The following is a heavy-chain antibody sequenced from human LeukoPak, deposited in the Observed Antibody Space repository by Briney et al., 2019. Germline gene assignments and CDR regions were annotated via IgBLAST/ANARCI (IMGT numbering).Heavy chain of an antibody. D-gene: IGHD5-18*01. J-gene: IGHJ6*03. V-gene: IGHV3-23*01. CDR2: ISGSGGST. CDR3: ARLRGYSYGWVDYYYYYMDV. CDR1: GFTFSSYW. Sequence: GGSLRLSCAASGFTFSSYWMHWVRQAPGKGLVWVSAISGSGGSTYYADSVKGRFTISRDNSKNTLYLQMNSLRAEDTAVYYCARLRGYSYGWVDYYYYYMDVWGKGTTVTISS.